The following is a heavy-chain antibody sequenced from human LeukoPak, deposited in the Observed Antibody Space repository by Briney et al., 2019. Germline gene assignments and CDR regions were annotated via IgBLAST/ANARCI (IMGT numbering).Heavy chain of an antibody. CDR3: ARGIVGARYAYYYMDV. J-gene: IGHJ6*03. D-gene: IGHD1-26*01. CDR2: TRNKANSYTT. V-gene: IGHV3-72*01. Sequence: GGSLRLSCAASGFTFSDHYMDWVRQAPGKGLEWVGRTRNKANSYTTEYAASVKGRFTISRDDSKNSLYLQMNSLKTEDTAVYYCARGIVGARYAYYYMDVWGKGTTVTVSS. CDR1: GFTFSDHY.